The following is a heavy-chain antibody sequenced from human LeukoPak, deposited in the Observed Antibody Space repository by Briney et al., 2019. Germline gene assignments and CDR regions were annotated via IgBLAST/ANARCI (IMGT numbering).Heavy chain of an antibody. J-gene: IGHJ4*02. CDR2: INPNSGGT. Sequence: ASVKVSCKASGYTFTGCYMHWVRQAPGQGLEWMGWINPNSGGTNYAQKFQGWVTMTRDTSISTAYMELSRLRSDDTAVYYCARGRSITMVRGVTHFDYWGQGTLVTVSS. CDR3: ARGRSITMVRGVTHFDY. D-gene: IGHD3-10*01. V-gene: IGHV1-2*04. CDR1: GYTFTGCY.